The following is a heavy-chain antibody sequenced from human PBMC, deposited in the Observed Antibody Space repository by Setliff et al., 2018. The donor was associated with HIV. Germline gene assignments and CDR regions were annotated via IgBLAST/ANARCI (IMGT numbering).Heavy chain of an antibody. CDR2: IYSGGTT. J-gene: IGHJ6*03. V-gene: IGHV3-53*01. CDR1: GFTVSRYY. CDR3: AKAGAFGSGSFYYMDV. Sequence: GGSLRLSCAASGFTVSRYYMSWVRQAPGKGLEWVSIIYSGGTTYYADSVKGRFIISRHNSNNTLYLQMNSLRAEDTAVYYCAKAGAFGSGSFYYMDVWGKGTTVTVSS. D-gene: IGHD3-10*01.